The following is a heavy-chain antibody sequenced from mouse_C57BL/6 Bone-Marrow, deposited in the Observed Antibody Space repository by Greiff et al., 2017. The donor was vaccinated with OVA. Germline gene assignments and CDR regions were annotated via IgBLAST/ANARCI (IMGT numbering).Heavy chain of an antibody. CDR1: GFNIKDDY. V-gene: IGHV14-4*01. Sequence: VQLKESGAELVRPGASVKLSCTASGFNIKDDYMHWVKQRPEQGLEWIGWIDPENGDTEYASKFQGKATITADTSSNTAYLQLSSLTSEDTAVYYCTTWVPRGTRFDYWGQGTTLTVSS. J-gene: IGHJ2*01. D-gene: IGHD4-1*01. CDR2: IDPENGDT. CDR3: TTWVPRGTRFDY.